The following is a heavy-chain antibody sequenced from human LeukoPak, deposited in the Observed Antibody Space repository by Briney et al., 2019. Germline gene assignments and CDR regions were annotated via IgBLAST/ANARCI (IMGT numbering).Heavy chain of an antibody. CDR1: GGTFSSYT. Sequence: SVKVSCKASGGTFSSYTISWVRQAPGQGLEWMGRIIPILGIANYAQKFQGRVTITADESTSTAYMELSSLRSEDTAVYYCARAAGCRDGYNCAFDIWGQGTMVTVSS. CDR2: IIPILGIA. V-gene: IGHV1-69*02. J-gene: IGHJ3*02. D-gene: IGHD5-24*01. CDR3: ARAAGCRDGYNCAFDI.